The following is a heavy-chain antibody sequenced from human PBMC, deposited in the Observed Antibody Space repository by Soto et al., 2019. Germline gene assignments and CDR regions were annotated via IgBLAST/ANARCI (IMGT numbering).Heavy chain of an antibody. J-gene: IGHJ5*02. D-gene: IGHD2-8*01. CDR3: ERGGGGFVLMVYENRENCFHP. V-gene: IGHV1-8*01. CDR1: GYTFTSYD. Sequence: ASVKVSCKASGYTFTSYDINWVRQAPGQGLEWMGWMNPNSGNTGYAQKFQGRVTMTTNTSISTAYMELSSLRSEDTAVYYCERGGGGFVLMVYENRENCFHPWGQEPLAT. CDR2: MNPNSGNT.